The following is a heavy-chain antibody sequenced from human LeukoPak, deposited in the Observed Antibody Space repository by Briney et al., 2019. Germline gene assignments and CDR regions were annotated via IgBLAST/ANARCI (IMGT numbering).Heavy chain of an antibody. CDR1: GDSIISGAYH. J-gene: IGHJ4*02. V-gene: IGHV4-31*03. CDR2: IYNSGSP. CDR3: ARDHTGNGHFDY. D-gene: IGHD1-1*01. Sequence: SQTLSLTCTVSGDSIISGAYHWSWIRQHPGKGLEWIGHIYNSGSPFYNTSLRSRVTISVDTSKNQFSLKLSSVTAADTAVYFCARDHTGNGHFDYWGQGTLVTVSS.